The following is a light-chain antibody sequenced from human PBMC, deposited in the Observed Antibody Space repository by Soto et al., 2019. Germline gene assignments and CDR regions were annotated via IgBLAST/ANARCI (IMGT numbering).Light chain of an antibody. V-gene: IGKV3-20*01. CDR2: GAS. CDR3: QQYGSSLLIT. Sequence: EIVLTQSPGTLSLSPREKDTLSCRASQRVSSNYLDWYQQKPGQAPRLLIYGASSRATGIPDRFSGSGSGTDFTLTISRLEPEDFAVYYCQQYGSSLLITFGQGTRLEIK. CDR1: QRVSSNY. J-gene: IGKJ5*01.